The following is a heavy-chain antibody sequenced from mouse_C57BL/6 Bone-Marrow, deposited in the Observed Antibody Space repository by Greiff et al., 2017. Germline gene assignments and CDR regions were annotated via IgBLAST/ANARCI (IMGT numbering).Heavy chain of an antibody. CDR2: INPSSGYT. Sequence: VMLVESGAELARPGASVKMSCKASGYTFTSYTMHWVKQRPGQGLEWIGYINPSSGYTKYNQKFKDKATLTADKSSSTAYMQLSSLTSEDSAVYYCAKIGLRRDYYAMDYWGQGTSVTVSS. CDR3: AKIGLRRDYYAMDY. D-gene: IGHD2-2*01. V-gene: IGHV1-4*01. CDR1: GYTFTSYT. J-gene: IGHJ4*01.